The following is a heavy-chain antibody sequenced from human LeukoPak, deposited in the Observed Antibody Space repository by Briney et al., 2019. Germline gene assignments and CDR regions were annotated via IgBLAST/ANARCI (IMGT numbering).Heavy chain of an antibody. J-gene: IGHJ4*02. CDR3: AKDERVYGTNAGTLLDY. CDR2: ISGSGDST. CDR1: GFTFSSYA. V-gene: IGHV3-23*01. Sequence: GGSLRLSCAASGFTFSSYAMNWVRQAPGKGLEWGSAISGSGDSTYYADSVKGRFAISRDDSKNTLYLEMNSLRPEDTALYYCAKDERVYGTNAGTLLDYWGQGTLVSVSS. D-gene: IGHD4/OR15-4a*01.